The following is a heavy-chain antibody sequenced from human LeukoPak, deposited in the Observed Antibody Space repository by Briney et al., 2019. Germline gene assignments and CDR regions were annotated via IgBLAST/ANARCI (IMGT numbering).Heavy chain of an antibody. D-gene: IGHD3-9*01. J-gene: IGHJ4*02. CDR1: GFTFSSYS. V-gene: IGHV3-21*01. CDR3: ARATTYDILTGYFDY. Sequence: GGSLRLSCAASGFTFSSYSMNWVRQAPGKGLEWVSSISSSSSHIYYADPVKGRSTISRDNAKNSLYLQMNSLRAEDTAVYYCARATTYDILTGYFDYWGQGTLVTVSS. CDR2: ISSSSSHI.